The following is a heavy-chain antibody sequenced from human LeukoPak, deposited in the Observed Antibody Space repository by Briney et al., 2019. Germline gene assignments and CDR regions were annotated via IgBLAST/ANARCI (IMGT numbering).Heavy chain of an antibody. V-gene: IGHV3-49*04. D-gene: IGHD4-17*01. CDR1: GFTFSNAW. CDR2: IRTKPYGGTP. CDR3: TRDLHGDDAFDV. J-gene: IGHJ3*01. Sequence: GGSLRLSCAASGFTFSNAWMSWVRQAPGQGLEWVGFIRTKPYGGTPDYAASVKGRFTISVDDSKSIAYLRMNSLETEDTAVYYCTRDLHGDDAFDVWGQGTMVTVSS.